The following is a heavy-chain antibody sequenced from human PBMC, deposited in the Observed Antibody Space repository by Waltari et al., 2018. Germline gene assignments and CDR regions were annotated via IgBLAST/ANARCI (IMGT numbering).Heavy chain of an antibody. CDR3: AKEGSSRWLQFFPVSYFDY. Sequence: EVQLLESGGGLVQPGGSLRLSCAASGFTFSSYAMSWVRQAPGKGLEWVAAIRGSGGSTDYADSVKGRFTISRDNSKNTLYLQMNSLRAEDTDVYYCAKEGSSRWLQFFPVSYFDYWGQGTLVTVSS. J-gene: IGHJ4*02. V-gene: IGHV3-23*01. CDR1: GFTFSSYA. CDR2: IRGSGGST. D-gene: IGHD5-12*01.